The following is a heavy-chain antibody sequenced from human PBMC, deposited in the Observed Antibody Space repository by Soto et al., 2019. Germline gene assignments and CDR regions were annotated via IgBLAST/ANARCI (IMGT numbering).Heavy chain of an antibody. CDR1: GFTFSTYN. J-gene: IGHJ3*02. CDR2: ITASGT. CDR3: ARLMGGAFDI. Sequence: EVQLVESGGGLVKPGGSLRLSCAASGFTFSTYNMNWVRQAPGKGLEWVSSITASGTSADSVRGRFTISRENAKNSLYLQINSLRAEDTAVYYCARLMGGAFDIWGQGTTVTVSS. D-gene: IGHD2-8*01. V-gene: IGHV3-21*01.